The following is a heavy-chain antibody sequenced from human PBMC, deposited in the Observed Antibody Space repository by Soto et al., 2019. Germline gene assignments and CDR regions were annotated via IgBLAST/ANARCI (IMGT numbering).Heavy chain of an antibody. CDR3: ARGDIVAIFGMDV. V-gene: IGHV1-46*01. CDR1: GYTFTSYY. Sequence: QVQLVQSGAEVKKPGASVKVSCKASGYTFTSYYMHWVRRPPGQGLEWMGIINPSGGSTTYAQKFQGRVTMTRDTSTSTVYMELSSLRSEDTAVYYCARGDIVAIFGMDVWGQGTTVTVSS. J-gene: IGHJ6*02. D-gene: IGHD5-12*01. CDR2: INPSGGST.